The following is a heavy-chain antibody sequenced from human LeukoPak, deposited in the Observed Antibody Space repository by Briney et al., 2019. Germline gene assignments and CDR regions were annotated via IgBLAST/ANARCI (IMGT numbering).Heavy chain of an antibody. Sequence: PSETLSLTCTVSGGSISNSSSYWSWIRQPPGKGLEWIGCIYYSGYTNYKSSLKSRVTISVDTSKNQFSLKLSSVTAADTAVYYCARTTMVRGTYYMDVWGKGTTVTVSS. CDR3: ARTTMVRGTYYMDV. CDR1: GGSISNSSSY. V-gene: IGHV4-61*01. D-gene: IGHD3-10*01. J-gene: IGHJ6*03. CDR2: IYYSGYT.